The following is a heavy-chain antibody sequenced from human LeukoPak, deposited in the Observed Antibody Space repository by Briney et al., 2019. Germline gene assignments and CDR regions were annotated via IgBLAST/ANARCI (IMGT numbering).Heavy chain of an antibody. CDR3: ARDREQWLVEGS. Sequence: ASVKVSCKASEYTFTDYYIHWVRQAPGQGLEWMGWINPNSGGTNYAQKFQGRVTMTRDTSISTAYMELSRLRSDDTAVYYCARDREQWLVEGSWGQGTLVTVSS. J-gene: IGHJ5*02. D-gene: IGHD6-19*01. V-gene: IGHV1-2*02. CDR2: INPNSGGT. CDR1: EYTFTDYY.